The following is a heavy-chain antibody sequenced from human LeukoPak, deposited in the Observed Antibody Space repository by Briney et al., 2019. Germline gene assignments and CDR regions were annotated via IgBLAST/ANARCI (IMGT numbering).Heavy chain of an antibody. Sequence: GGSLRLSCAASDFTLTNAWVNWIRQAPGEGLEWVGRIKSKTDGGTTDFAAPVNGRFTISRDDSTNTVYLQMDSLKTEDTAVYYCTIAPGLFAFETWGQGTMVTVSS. CDR1: DFTLTNAW. CDR3: TIAPGLFAFET. D-gene: IGHD3-10*02. V-gene: IGHV3-15*07. J-gene: IGHJ3*02. CDR2: IKSKTDGGTT.